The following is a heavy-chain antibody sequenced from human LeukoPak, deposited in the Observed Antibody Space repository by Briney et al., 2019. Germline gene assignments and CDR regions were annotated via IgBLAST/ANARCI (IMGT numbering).Heavy chain of an antibody. V-gene: IGHV1-46*01. Sequence: GASVKVSCKASGYTFTSYYMHRVRQAPGQGLEWMGVINPSGGSTSYAQKFQGRVTMTSDTSISTAYMELSSLTSEDTAVYYCARNYLGLSYWGQGSLVTVSS. D-gene: IGHD7-27*01. CDR3: ARNYLGLSY. J-gene: IGHJ4*02. CDR1: GYTFTSYY. CDR2: INPSGGST.